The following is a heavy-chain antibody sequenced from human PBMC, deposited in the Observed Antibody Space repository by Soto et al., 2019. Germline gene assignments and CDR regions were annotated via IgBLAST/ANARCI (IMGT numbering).Heavy chain of an antibody. CDR3: AKDICDYSSGSCYFDY. Sequence: PGGSLRLSCAASGFTFSSYVVSWVRQAPGKGLEWVSTISDSATSTYYTDSVKGRFTISRDNSKNTLYLQMNSLRAEDTAIYYCAKDICDYSSGSCYFDYWGQGTLVTVSS. CDR2: ISDSATST. J-gene: IGHJ4*02. V-gene: IGHV3-23*01. CDR1: GFTFSSYV. D-gene: IGHD6-19*01.